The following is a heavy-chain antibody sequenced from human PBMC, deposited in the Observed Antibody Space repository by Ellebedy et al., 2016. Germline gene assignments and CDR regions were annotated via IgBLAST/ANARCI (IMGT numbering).Heavy chain of an antibody. CDR3: ARADYWSGYAPWHLNV. D-gene: IGHD3-3*01. CDR1: GGSVSGATYY. Sequence: SETLSLXCTVSGGSVSGATYYWNWIRQPPGKGLEWIGYIYYSGSSNYNPSLRSRVTMSVDRSKNQFSLKLTSVTAADTGTYFCARADYWSGYAPWHLNVWGRGALVTIPS. V-gene: IGHV4-61*01. CDR2: IYYSGSS. J-gene: IGHJ4*02.